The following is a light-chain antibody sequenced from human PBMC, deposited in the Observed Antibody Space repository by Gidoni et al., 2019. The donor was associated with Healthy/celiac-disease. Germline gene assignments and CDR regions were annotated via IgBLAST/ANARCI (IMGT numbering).Light chain of an antibody. CDR1: QRVSSY. J-gene: IGKJ1*01. V-gene: IGKV3-11*01. CDR2: DAS. Sequence: EIVLTQSPATLSLSPGERATLSCRASQRVSSYLAWYQHKPGQAPRLLIYDASNRATGIPARFSGSGSGTDFTLTISSLEPEDFAVYYCQQRSNWPPGGTFGQGTKVEIK. CDR3: QQRSNWPPGGT.